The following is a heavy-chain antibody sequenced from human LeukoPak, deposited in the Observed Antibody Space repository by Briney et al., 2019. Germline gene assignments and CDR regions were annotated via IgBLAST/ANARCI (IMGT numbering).Heavy chain of an antibody. Sequence: SETLSLTCAVYGGSFSGYYWSWIRQPPGKGLEWIGEINHSGSTNYNPSLKSRVTISVDTSKNQFSLKLSSVTAADTAVYYCASHYCSSTSCSYWWFDPWGQGALVTVSS. D-gene: IGHD2-2*01. CDR3: ASHYCSSTSCSYWWFDP. CDR2: INHSGST. V-gene: IGHV4-34*01. J-gene: IGHJ5*02. CDR1: GGSFSGYY.